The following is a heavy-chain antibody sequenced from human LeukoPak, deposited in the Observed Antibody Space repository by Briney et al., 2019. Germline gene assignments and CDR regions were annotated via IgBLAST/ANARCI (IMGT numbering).Heavy chain of an antibody. J-gene: IGHJ3*02. CDR2: IKEDGSEK. V-gene: IGHV3-7*03. CDR1: GFTLSSYW. CDR3: ARDWVAGVPFDAFDI. D-gene: IGHD3-10*01. Sequence: TGGSLRLSCAASGFTLSSYWMSWVRQAPGKGLEWVANIKEDGSEKYYVDSVKGRFTISRDNAKNSLYLHMNSLTAEDTAMYYCARDWVAGVPFDAFDIWGQGTMASVSS.